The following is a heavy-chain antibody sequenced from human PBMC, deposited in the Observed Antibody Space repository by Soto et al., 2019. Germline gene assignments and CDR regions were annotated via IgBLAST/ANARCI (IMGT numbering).Heavy chain of an antibody. J-gene: IGHJ3*02. CDR1: GVSFSGYY. Sequence: SETLSLTCAVYGVSFSGYYWTWIRQPPGTGLEWIGEINHSGSTNYNPSLKSRVTISVDTSKNQFSLKLSSVTAADTAVYYCARYNWGAMGAFDIWGQGTMVTVSS. D-gene: IGHD1-1*01. V-gene: IGHV4-34*01. CDR2: INHSGST. CDR3: ARYNWGAMGAFDI.